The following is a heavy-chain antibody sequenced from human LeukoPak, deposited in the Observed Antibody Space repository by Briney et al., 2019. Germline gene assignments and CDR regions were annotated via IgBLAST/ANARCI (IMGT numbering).Heavy chain of an antibody. V-gene: IGHV3-74*03. CDR1: GFTFSVTW. CDR3: AKATGTLGN. J-gene: IGHJ4*02. Sequence: GGSLRLSCAVSGFTFSVTWMHWVRQSPGKGLVWVARITSDGISTTYAESVKGRFTISRDNSKNTRYLQMNSLTAEDTAIYYCAKATGTLGNWGQGILVTVSS. D-gene: IGHD1-1*01. CDR2: ITSDGIST.